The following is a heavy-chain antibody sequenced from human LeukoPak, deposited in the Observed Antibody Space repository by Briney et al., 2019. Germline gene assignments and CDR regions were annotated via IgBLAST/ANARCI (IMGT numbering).Heavy chain of an antibody. V-gene: IGHV3-48*03. Sequence: PGGSLRLSCAASGFTFSSYEMNWVRQAPGKGLEWVSYISSSGSTIYYADSVKGRFTISRDNAKNSLYLQMNSLRAEDTAVYYCARSHPLLWFGESYAPAMDVWGKGTTVTISS. D-gene: IGHD3-10*01. CDR3: ARSHPLLWFGESYAPAMDV. CDR2: ISSSGSTI. J-gene: IGHJ6*03. CDR1: GFTFSSYE.